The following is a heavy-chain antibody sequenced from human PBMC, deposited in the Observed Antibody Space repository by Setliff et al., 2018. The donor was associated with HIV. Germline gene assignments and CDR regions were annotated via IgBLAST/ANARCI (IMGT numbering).Heavy chain of an antibody. Sequence: PSETLSLTCAVYGGSFSGYYWGWIRQPPGKGLEWIGSIYHSGSTYYNPSLKSRVTLSVDTSKNQFSLKLSSVTAADTAVYYCARHDGTYCGGDCYLLGYFDLWGRGTPVTVSS. CDR3: ARHDGTYCGGDCYLLGYFDL. J-gene: IGHJ2*01. V-gene: IGHV4-38-2*01. CDR2: IYHSGST. CDR1: GGSFSGYY. D-gene: IGHD2-21*02.